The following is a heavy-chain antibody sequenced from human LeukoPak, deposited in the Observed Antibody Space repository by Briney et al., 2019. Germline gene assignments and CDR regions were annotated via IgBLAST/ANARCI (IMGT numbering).Heavy chain of an antibody. CDR2: ISGSGGST. CDR1: GFTFSSYA. V-gene: IGHV3-23*01. J-gene: IGHJ5*02. Sequence: GGSLRLSCAASGFTFSSYAMSWVRQAPGKGLEWVSAISGSGGSTYYADSVKGRFTISRDNSKNTLYPQMNSLRAEDTAVYYCAKDPERWLQFESVVGSSLDPWGQGTLVTVSS. D-gene: IGHD5-24*01. CDR3: AKDPERWLQFESVVGSSLDP.